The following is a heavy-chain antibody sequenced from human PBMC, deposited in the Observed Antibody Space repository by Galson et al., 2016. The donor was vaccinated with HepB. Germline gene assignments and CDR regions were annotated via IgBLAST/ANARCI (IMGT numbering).Heavy chain of an antibody. CDR1: GGSIRPYF. V-gene: IGHV4-59*12. D-gene: IGHD1-1*01. Sequence: ETLSLTCVVSGGSIRPYFWSWVRQSSGKGLEWIGYISHSGTTSYNPSLKNRVNMSIDPSNNQFSLSLTSITAADTAIYFCSRDWKYWGRGIQVAVPS. CDR2: ISHSGTT. J-gene: IGHJ4*02. CDR3: SRDWKY.